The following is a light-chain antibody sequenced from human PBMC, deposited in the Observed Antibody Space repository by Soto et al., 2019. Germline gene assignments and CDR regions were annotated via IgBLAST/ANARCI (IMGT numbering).Light chain of an antibody. J-gene: IGKJ1*01. CDR3: QQYGSSSWT. Sequence: EIVLTQSPGTLSLSPGKRATLSCRASQSISSSYLAWYQQRPGQAPRLLIYGASSRATGIPDRFSGSGSGTEGTLTISRLEPEDFEVYYCQQYGSSSWTFGQGTKVDIK. V-gene: IGKV3-20*01. CDR1: QSISSSY. CDR2: GAS.